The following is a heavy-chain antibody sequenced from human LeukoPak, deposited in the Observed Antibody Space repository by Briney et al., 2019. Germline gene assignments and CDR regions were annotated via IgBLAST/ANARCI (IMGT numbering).Heavy chain of an antibody. D-gene: IGHD3-22*01. CDR1: GGSISSYY. CDR2: IFYSGST. V-gene: IGHV4-59*01. CDR3: ARDTGYLGSNYGMDV. J-gene: IGHJ6*02. Sequence: SETLSLTCTVSGGSISSYYWSWIRQPPGKGLEWIGYIFYSGSTNCNPSLKSRVTISVDTSKNQFSLNLSSVTAADTAIYYCARDTGYLGSNYGMDVWGQGTTVTVSS.